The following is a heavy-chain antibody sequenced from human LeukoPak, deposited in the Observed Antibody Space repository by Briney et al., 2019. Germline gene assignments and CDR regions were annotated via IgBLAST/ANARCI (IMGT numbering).Heavy chain of an antibody. J-gene: IGHJ2*01. CDR3: ARDNLPSSGWYWYFDL. CDR1: GFTFSSYA. V-gene: IGHV3-7*03. CDR2: IKQDGSEK. D-gene: IGHD6-19*01. Sequence: PGGSLRLSCAASGFTFSSYAMSWVRQAPGKGLEWVANIKQDGSEKYYVDSVKGRFTISRDNAKNSLYLQMNSLRAEDTAVYYCARDNLPSSGWYWYFDLWGRGTLVTVSS.